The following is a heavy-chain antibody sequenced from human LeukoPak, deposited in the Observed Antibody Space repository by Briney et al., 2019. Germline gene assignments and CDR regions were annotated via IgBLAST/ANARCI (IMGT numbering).Heavy chain of an antibody. V-gene: IGHV3-23*01. D-gene: IGHD5-24*01. J-gene: IGHJ4*02. Sequence: PGGSLRHSCAASGFTFSNYAMSWVRQTPEKGLEWVSGIINSGGSTYYRDSVKGRFTISRDNSKNTLYLQMNSLRAEDTAVYYCAKQDGYNQDYWGQGTLVTVSS. CDR1: GFTFSNYA. CDR2: IINSGGST. CDR3: AKQDGYNQDY.